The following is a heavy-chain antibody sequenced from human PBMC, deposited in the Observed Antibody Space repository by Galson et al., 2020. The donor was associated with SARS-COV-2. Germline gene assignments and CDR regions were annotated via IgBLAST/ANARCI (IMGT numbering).Heavy chain of an antibody. CDR2: INNDGSST. CDR1: GFTFSSYW. V-gene: IGHV3-74*01. Sequence: GESLKISCAATGFTFSSYWMHWVRKVPGKGLVWVSRINNDGSSTTYADSVKGRFTVSRDNAQNTLYLQMNSLRAEDTAIYYCARVLTGVFDIWGQGTMVTVSS. CDR3: ARVLTGVFDI. J-gene: IGHJ3*02. D-gene: IGHD3-10*01.